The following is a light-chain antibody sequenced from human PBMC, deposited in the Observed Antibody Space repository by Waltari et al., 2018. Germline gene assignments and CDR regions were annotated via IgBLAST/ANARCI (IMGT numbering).Light chain of an antibody. V-gene: IGLV8-61*01. J-gene: IGLJ3*02. CDR3: ALYMGSGIWV. CDR1: SGSLSTTSY. CDR2: KAN. Sequence: QTVVTQEPSLSVSPGGTVTLTCALSSGSLSTTSYATWYQQTPGQAPRTLVYKANARASGVPDRFSCSTLGNTAALTITGAQADDESDYYCALYMGSGIWVFGGGTRLTVL.